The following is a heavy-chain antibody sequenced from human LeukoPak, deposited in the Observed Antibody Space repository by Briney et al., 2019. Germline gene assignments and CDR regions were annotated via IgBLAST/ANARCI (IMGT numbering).Heavy chain of an antibody. D-gene: IGHD4-17*01. CDR2: IYYSGST. V-gene: IGHV4-59*08. CDR3: ASATMTTVTLFDY. Sequence: FETLSLTCTVSGGSISSYYWSWIRQPPGKGLEWIGYIYYSGSTNYDPSLKSRVTISVDTSKNQFFLKLSSVTAADTAVYYCASATMTTVTLFDYWGQGTLVTVSS. J-gene: IGHJ4*02. CDR1: GGSISSYY.